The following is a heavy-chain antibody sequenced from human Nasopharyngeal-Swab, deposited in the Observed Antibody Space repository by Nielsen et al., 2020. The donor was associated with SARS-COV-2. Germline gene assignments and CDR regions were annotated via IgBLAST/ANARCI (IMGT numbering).Heavy chain of an antibody. J-gene: IGHJ6*02. CDR2: ISYDGSNK. Sequence: GGSLRLSCAASGFTFSSYGMHWVRQAPGKGLEWVAVISYDGSNKYYADSVKGRFTISRDNSKNTLYLQMNSLRAEDTAVYYCAKEAGYYDILTGYYLSLGCGTDVWGQGTTVTVLL. CDR3: AKEAGYYDILTGYYLSLGCGTDV. V-gene: IGHV3-30*18. CDR1: GFTFSSYG. D-gene: IGHD3-9*01.